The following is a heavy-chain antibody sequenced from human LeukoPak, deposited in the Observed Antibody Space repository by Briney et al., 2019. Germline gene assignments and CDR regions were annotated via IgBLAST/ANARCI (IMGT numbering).Heavy chain of an antibody. V-gene: IGHV3-48*03. Sequence: GGSLRLSCAASEFSVGSNYMTWVRQAPGKGLEWVSYISSSGSTIYYADSAKGRFTISRDNAKNSLYLQMNSLRAEDTAVYYCARANVVRGVIIRSNYYMDVWGKGTTVTISS. J-gene: IGHJ6*03. CDR3: ARANVVRGVIIRSNYYMDV. CDR1: EFSVGSNY. D-gene: IGHD3-10*01. CDR2: ISSSGSTI.